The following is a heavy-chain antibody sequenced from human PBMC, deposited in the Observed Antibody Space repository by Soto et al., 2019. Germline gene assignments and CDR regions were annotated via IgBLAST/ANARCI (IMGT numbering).Heavy chain of an antibody. V-gene: IGHV3-23*01. CDR1: GLTFSSYA. D-gene: IGHD3-16*01. Sequence: GSLRLSCEASGLTFSSYAMTWVRQAPGKGLEWVSAISGGDGSPSYADSVKGRFTISRDNSKNTLYLHMNSLRADDTAAYYCAKWHTYNYDSLAFSGFDCWGQGTQVTVSS. CDR2: ISGGDGSP. J-gene: IGHJ4*02. CDR3: AKWHTYNYDSLAFSGFDC.